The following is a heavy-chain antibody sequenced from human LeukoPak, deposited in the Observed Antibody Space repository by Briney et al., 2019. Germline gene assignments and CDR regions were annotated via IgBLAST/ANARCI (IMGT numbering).Heavy chain of an antibody. CDR2: INSKSGGT. CDR3: ARSLEGLDFDY. CDR1: GYTFTGYY. J-gene: IGHJ4*02. V-gene: IGHV1-2*02. Sequence: ASVKASCKASGYTFTGYYMQWVRQAPGQGLEWMGWINSKSGGTYSAENFQGRVTMTWVTSISTAYMEVSRLRSDDTAVYYCARSLEGLDFDYWGQGTLVTVSS.